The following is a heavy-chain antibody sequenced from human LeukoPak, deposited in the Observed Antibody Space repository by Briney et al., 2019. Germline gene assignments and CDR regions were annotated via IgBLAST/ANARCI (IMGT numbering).Heavy chain of an antibody. D-gene: IGHD6-13*01. CDR1: GFISSDYA. Sequence: GGSLRLSCAPSGFISSDYAMHGVSGAPGKGVGWGSVISYDGINKFYADSVRGRFTISRDNVQNSLYLQMDSLRAEDTALYYFARRRNPGREAAGLDYWGQGTLATVSS. J-gene: IGHJ4*02. CDR2: ISYDGINK. V-gene: IGHV3-30*11. CDR3: ARRRNPGREAAGLDY.